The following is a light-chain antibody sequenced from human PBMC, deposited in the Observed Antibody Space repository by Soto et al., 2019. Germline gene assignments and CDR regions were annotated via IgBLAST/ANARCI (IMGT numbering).Light chain of an antibody. CDR3: CSYAGSYTPV. Sequence: QSALTQPRSVSGSPGQSVTISCTGTSSDVGTYNYVSWYQQHPGKAPKLMIYDVSQRPSGVPDRFSGSKSGNTASLTISGLQAEDESDYYCCSYAGSYTPVLGGGTKLTVL. CDR1: SSDVGTYNY. J-gene: IGLJ2*01. V-gene: IGLV2-11*01. CDR2: DVS.